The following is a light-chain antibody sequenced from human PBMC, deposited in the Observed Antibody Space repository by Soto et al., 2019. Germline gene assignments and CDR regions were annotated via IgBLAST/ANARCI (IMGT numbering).Light chain of an antibody. Sequence: EIVLTQSPATLSFSPGERATLSCRASQSVSSYLAWYQQKPGQAPRLLIYDASNRATGIPARFSGSGSGTDFTLTISSLEPEDFAVYYFQQRSNWPPTFGQGTKLEIK. CDR1: QSVSSY. CDR2: DAS. J-gene: IGKJ2*01. V-gene: IGKV3-11*01. CDR3: QQRSNWPPT.